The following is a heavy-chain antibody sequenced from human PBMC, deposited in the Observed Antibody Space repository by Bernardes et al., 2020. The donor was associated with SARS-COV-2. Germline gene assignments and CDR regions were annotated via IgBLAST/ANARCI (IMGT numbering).Heavy chain of an antibody. J-gene: IGHJ4*02. CDR2: INHSGST. V-gene: IGHV4-34*01. Sequence: SETLSLTCAIYDGSFSGYFWTWIRQPPGKGLEWIGEINHSGSTKYNPSLKSRVTISLDTSKNQFSLWLTSVTAADTAVYYCARGARSGRGLGRLLSSHSNYCDYWGQGTLVTVSS. CDR1: DGSFSGYF. D-gene: IGHD3-3*01. CDR3: ARGARSGRGLGRLLSSHSNYCDY.